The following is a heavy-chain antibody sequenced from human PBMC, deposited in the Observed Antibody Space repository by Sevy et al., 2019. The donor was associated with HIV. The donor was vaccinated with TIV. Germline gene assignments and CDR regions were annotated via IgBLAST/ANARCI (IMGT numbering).Heavy chain of an antibody. Sequence: GGSLRLSCTTSGFTFGEYAMSWFRQAPGKGLEWVGFIRSKDYGGTTEYAASVQGRFTISRDDSKHIDYLQMYSLKTEDTGVYYCIKSDYDFDFDYWGQGTQVTVSS. J-gene: IGHJ4*02. V-gene: IGHV3-49*03. CDR2: IRSKDYGGTT. CDR3: IKSDYDFDFDY. CDR1: GFTFGEYA. D-gene: IGHD5-12*01.